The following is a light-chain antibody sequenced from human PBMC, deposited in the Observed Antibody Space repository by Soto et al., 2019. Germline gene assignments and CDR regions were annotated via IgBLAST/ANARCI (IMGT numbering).Light chain of an antibody. CDR2: EVS. Sequence: QSALTQPASVSGSPGQSITISCTGTSSDVGGYNYVSWYQQHPGKAPKLMIYEVSNRPSGVSNRFSGSKPGNTASLTISGLQAEDDADYYCSSYTSSSTLRVFRTGTKVTVL. V-gene: IGLV2-14*01. CDR3: SSYTSSSTLRV. J-gene: IGLJ1*01. CDR1: SSDVGGYNY.